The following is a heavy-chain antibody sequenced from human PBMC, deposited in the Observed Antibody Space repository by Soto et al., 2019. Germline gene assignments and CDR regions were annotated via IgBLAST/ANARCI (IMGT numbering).Heavy chain of an antibody. V-gene: IGHV2-5*01. Sequence: QITLKESGPTLVKPTQTLTLTCTFSGFSLSTSGVGVGWIRQPPGKALEWLALIYWNDDKGYSPSLRSRLTTTKDTSKNQGFLTMTNMDLVDTATYYCAHSCVWIAAAGRGNWFDPWGQGTLVTVSS. CDR1: GFSLSTSGVG. D-gene: IGHD6-13*01. CDR2: IYWNDDK. CDR3: AHSCVWIAAAGRGNWFDP. J-gene: IGHJ5*02.